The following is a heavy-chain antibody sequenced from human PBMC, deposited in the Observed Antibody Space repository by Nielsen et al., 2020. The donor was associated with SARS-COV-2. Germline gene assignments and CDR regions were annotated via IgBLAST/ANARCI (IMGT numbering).Heavy chain of an antibody. CDR3: ARDSTSYDFWSGYYTYYFDY. CDR2: IWYDGSNK. J-gene: IGHJ4*02. Sequence: VRQAPGKGLEWVAVIWYDGSNKYYADSVKGRFTISRDNSKNTLYLQMNSLRAEDTAVYYCARDSTSYDFWSGYYTYYFDYWGQGTLVTVSS. V-gene: IGHV3-33*01. D-gene: IGHD3-3*01.